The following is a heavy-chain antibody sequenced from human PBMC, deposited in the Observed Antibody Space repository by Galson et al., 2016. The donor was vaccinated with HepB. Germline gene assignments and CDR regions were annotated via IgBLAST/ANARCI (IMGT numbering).Heavy chain of an antibody. J-gene: IGHJ4*02. D-gene: IGHD2-15*01. CDR3: ARGHLVVPFSFYFDY. Sequence: AISGDSVSSKSAAWNCIRHSPSRGLEWLGRTYHTSNWYSDYAVSVKSRITINPDTSKNQFSLQLNSVTPEDTAVYYCARGHLVVPFSFYFDYWGQGSLVTVSS. CDR2: TYHTSNWYS. V-gene: IGHV6-1*01. CDR1: GDSVSSKSAA.